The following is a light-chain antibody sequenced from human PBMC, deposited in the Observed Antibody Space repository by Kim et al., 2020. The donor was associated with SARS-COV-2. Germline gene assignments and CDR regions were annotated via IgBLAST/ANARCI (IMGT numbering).Light chain of an antibody. CDR1: QIISGN. J-gene: IGKJ4*01. CDR3: QHYNSWPLT. V-gene: IGKV3-15*01. CDR2: GAS. Sequence: EIVMTQSPATLSVSPGERATLSCRASQIISGNLAWWQQKPGQAPRLLTYGASTRATGVPARFSGSGSGTDFTLTISSLQSEDFAVYFCQHYNSWPLTFGGGTKVDIK.